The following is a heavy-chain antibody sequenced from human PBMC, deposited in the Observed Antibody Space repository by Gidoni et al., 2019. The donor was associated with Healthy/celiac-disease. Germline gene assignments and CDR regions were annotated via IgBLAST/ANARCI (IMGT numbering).Heavy chain of an antibody. J-gene: IGHJ4*02. V-gene: IGHV3-21*01. CDR2: ISSSSSYI. Sequence: EVQLVESGGGLVKPGGSLRLSCAASGVTFSSYSMNWVRQAPGKGLEWVSSISSSSSYIYSADSVQGRFTISRDNAKNSLYLQMNSLSAEDTAVYYCARGPLSSWYGNYFDYWGQGTLVTVSS. CDR1: GVTFSSYS. CDR3: ARGPLSSWYGNYFDY. D-gene: IGHD6-13*01.